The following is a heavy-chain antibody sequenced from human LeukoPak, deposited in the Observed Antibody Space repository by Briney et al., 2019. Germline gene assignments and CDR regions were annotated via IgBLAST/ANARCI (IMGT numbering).Heavy chain of an antibody. D-gene: IGHD5-18*01. CDR1: GFTFSSYS. CDR2: ISSSSSYI. J-gene: IGHJ4*02. CDR3: AREEVDTAMVFDY. V-gene: IGHV3-21*01. Sequence: GGSLRLSCAASGFTFSSYSMNWVRQAPGKGLEWVSSISSSSSYIYYADSVKGRFTISRDNAKNSLYLQMNSLRAEDTAVYYCAREEVDTAMVFDYWGQGTLVTVSS.